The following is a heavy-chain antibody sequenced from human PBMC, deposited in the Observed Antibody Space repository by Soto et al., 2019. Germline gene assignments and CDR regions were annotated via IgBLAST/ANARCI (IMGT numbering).Heavy chain of an antibody. V-gene: IGHV2-5*02. CDR2: IYWDDDK. CDR3: AHSVPTTVTTSHFDY. CDR1: GFSLSTSGVG. Sequence: QITLKESGPPLVKPTQTLTLTCTFSGFSLSTSGVGVGWIRQPPGKALEWLALIYWDDDKRYSPSLKSRLTIXXDXSXXQVVLTMTNMDPVDTATYYCAHSVPTTVTTSHFDYWGQGTLVTVSS. J-gene: IGHJ4*02. D-gene: IGHD4-17*01.